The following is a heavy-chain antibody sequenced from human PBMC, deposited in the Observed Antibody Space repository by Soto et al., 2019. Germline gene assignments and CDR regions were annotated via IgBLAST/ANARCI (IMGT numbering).Heavy chain of an antibody. CDR2: ISYDGSNK. V-gene: IGHV3-30-3*01. CDR1: GFTFSSYA. D-gene: IGHD2-15*01. CDR3: ASGNVLHAFDI. Sequence: PGGSLRLSCAASGFTFSSYAMHWVRQAPGKGLEWVAVISYDGSNKYYADSVKGRFTISRDNSKNTLYLQMNSLRAEDTAVYYCASGNVLHAFDIWGQGTMVTVSS. J-gene: IGHJ3*02.